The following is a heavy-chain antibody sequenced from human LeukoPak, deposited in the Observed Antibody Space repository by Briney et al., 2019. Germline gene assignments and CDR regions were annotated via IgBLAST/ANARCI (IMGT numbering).Heavy chain of an antibody. CDR2: IYYTGST. V-gene: IGHV4-59*08. D-gene: IGHD6-6*01. J-gene: IGHJ4*02. CDR3: ATIAGSSSY. CDR1: GGSFNAYY. Sequence: ASETPSLTCTVSGGSFNAYYWTWFRQPPGKGLEWIGYIYYTGSTNSNPSLKSRVTISVDTSKNQFSLKLSSVTAADTAVYYCATIAGSSSYWGQGTLVTVSS.